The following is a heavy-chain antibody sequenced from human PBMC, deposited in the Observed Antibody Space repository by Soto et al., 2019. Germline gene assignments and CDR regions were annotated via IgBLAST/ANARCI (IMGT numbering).Heavy chain of an antibody. J-gene: IGHJ4*02. CDR2: IIPIFGTA. Sequence: SVKVSCKASGGTFSSYAISWVRQAPGQGLEWMGGIIPIFGTANYAQKFQGRVTITADESTSTAYMELSSLRSEDTAVYYCARDRGYCSGGSCFAFDYWGQGTMVTVSS. CDR1: GGTFSSYA. CDR3: ARDRGYCSGGSCFAFDY. D-gene: IGHD2-15*01. V-gene: IGHV1-69*13.